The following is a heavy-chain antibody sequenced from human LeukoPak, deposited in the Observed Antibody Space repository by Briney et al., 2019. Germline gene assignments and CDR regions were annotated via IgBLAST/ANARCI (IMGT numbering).Heavy chain of an antibody. Sequence: PGGSLRLSCASSGFTFSSFGMHWVRQAPGKGLEWVALIWYDGSNKYYADSVKGRFTISRDNSKNTLCLHVNSLRAEDTAVYYCAKAGGAWSYFDYWGQGTLVTVSS. V-gene: IGHV3-33*06. CDR1: GFTFSSFG. CDR2: IWYDGSNK. D-gene: IGHD2-21*02. CDR3: AKAGGAWSYFDY. J-gene: IGHJ4*02.